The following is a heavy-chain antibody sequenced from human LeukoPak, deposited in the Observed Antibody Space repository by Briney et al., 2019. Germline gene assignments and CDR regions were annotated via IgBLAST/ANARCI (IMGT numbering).Heavy chain of an antibody. D-gene: IGHD1-14*01. CDR2: IYYSGST. V-gene: IGHV4-39*07. Sequence: PSETLSLTCTVSGGSISSSSYYWGWIRQPPGKGLEWMGSIYYSGSTYYNPSLKSRVTISVDTSKNQFSLKLSSVTAADTAVYYCARLNPGKLKPGATFDYWGQGTLVTVSS. J-gene: IGHJ4*02. CDR3: ARLNPGKLKPGATFDY. CDR1: GGSISSSSYY.